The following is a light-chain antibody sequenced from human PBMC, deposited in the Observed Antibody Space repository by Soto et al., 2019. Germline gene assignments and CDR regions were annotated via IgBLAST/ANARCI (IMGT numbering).Light chain of an antibody. CDR1: QSLSSSY. CDR3: QQYGSSPPYA. CDR2: GAS. J-gene: IGKJ2*01. V-gene: IGKV3-20*01. Sequence: EIVLTQSPGTLSLSPGERATLSCRASQSLSSSYLAWYQQKPGQAPRLLIYGASNRAAGIPDRFSGSGSGTDFTLTISRLEPEDFAVYYCQQYGSSPPYAFGQGNKLEIK.